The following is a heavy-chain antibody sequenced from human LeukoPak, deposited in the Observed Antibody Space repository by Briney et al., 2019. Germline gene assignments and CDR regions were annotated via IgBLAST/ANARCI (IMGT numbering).Heavy chain of an antibody. Sequence: GGSLRLSCAASGFTFSSYEMNWVRQAPGKGLEWVSYISSSGSTIYYADSVKGRFTISRDNAKNSLYLQMNSLRAEDTAVYYCARGLYGSGPYYFDYWGHGTLVTVSS. V-gene: IGHV3-48*03. CDR3: ARGLYGSGPYYFDY. CDR1: GFTFSSYE. CDR2: ISSSGSTI. D-gene: IGHD3-10*01. J-gene: IGHJ4*01.